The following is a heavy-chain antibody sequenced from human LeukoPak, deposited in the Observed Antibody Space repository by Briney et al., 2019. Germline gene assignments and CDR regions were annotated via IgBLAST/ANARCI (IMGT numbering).Heavy chain of an antibody. Sequence: ASVKVSCKASGYTFTGYYMHWVRQAPGQGLEWMGWINPNSGGTNYAQKFQGRVTMTRDTSISTAYMELSRLRSDDTAVYYCAREVDYYDSGGYSFDYWGQGTLVTVSS. CDR1: GYTFTGYY. V-gene: IGHV1-2*02. J-gene: IGHJ4*02. D-gene: IGHD3-22*01. CDR3: AREVDYYDSGGYSFDY. CDR2: INPNSGGT.